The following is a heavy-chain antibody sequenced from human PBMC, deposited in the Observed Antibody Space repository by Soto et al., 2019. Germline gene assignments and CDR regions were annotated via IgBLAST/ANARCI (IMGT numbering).Heavy chain of an antibody. Sequence: SETLSLTCAVSDASISRGGPPWSWIRRAPGTGLEWIGYVYHNGITNYNPSLKSRVTISVDKSQNQFSLSLNSVTAADTAVYYCARGLAVRGSYGLDVWGQGTTVTVSS. CDR3: ARGLAVRGSYGLDV. J-gene: IGHJ6*02. CDR1: DASISRGGPP. CDR2: VYHNGIT. V-gene: IGHV4-30-2*01. D-gene: IGHD3-10*01.